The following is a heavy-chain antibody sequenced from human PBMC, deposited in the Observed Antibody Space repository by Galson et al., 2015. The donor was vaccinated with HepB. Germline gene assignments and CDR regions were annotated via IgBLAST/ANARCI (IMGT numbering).Heavy chain of an antibody. D-gene: IGHD4-11*01. CDR2: INQDGSKE. CDR1: GFTFNNYW. Sequence: SLRLSCAVSGFTFNNYWMNWVRQAPGKGPEWVANINQDGSKENYVGSVRGRFTISRDNAENSLYLQMNTLGAEDTAVYYCARSPRDSNYAHFDYWGQGTLVTVSS. CDR3: ARSPRDSNYAHFDY. V-gene: IGHV3-7*03. J-gene: IGHJ4*02.